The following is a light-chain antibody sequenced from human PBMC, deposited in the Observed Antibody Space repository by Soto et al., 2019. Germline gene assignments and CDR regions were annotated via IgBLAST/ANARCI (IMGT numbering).Light chain of an antibody. V-gene: IGKV1-39*01. CDR3: QQSYNIPRAT. J-gene: IGKJ1*01. CDR2: AAS. Sequence: DIQMTQSPSSLSASIGDRVTITCRASQGISTYLGWYQQKPGKVPKSLIYAASSLQSGVPPRFSGSGSGTDFTLTISSLQPEDFATYFCQQSYNIPRATFGQGTKV. CDR1: QGISTY.